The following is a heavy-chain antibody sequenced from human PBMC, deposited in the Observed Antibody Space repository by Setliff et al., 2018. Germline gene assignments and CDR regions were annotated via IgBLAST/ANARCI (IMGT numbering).Heavy chain of an antibody. CDR3: ARVPGYSSSWYGYYFDY. Sequence: GSLRLSCAASGFTFSSYEMNWVRQAPGKGLEWVSYISSSGSTIYYADPVKGRFTISRDNAKNSLYLQMNSLRAEDTAVYYCARVPGYSSSWYGYYFDYWGQGTLVTVSS. V-gene: IGHV3-48*03. CDR1: GFTFSSYE. D-gene: IGHD6-13*01. J-gene: IGHJ4*02. CDR2: ISSSGSTI.